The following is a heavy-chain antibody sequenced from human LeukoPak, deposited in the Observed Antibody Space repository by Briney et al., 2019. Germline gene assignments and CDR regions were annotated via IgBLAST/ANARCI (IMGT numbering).Heavy chain of an antibody. CDR3: ARDSGFDY. J-gene: IGHJ4*02. V-gene: IGHV3-53*01. Sequence: GGSLRLSCAASGFTVSSNYMNWVRQAPGKGLEWVSIIYSDGSTFYRDSVQGRFTISRDNSKNTLFLQMNSLRAEDTAVYYCARDSGFDYWGQGTLVTVSS. CDR1: GFTVSSNY. CDR2: IYSDGST.